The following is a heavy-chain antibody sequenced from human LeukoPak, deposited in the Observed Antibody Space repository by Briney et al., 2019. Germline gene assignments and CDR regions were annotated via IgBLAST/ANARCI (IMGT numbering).Heavy chain of an antibody. CDR2: IYHSGST. CDR3: ARVNANYDYVWGSYRVDY. Sequence: SETLSLTCTVSGYSISSGYYWGWIRQPPGKGLEWIGSIYHSGSTYYNPSLKSRVTIPVDTSKNQFSLKLSSVTAADTAVYYCARVNANYDYVWGSYRVDYWGQGTLVTVSS. V-gene: IGHV4-38-2*02. D-gene: IGHD3-16*02. CDR1: GYSISSGYY. J-gene: IGHJ4*02.